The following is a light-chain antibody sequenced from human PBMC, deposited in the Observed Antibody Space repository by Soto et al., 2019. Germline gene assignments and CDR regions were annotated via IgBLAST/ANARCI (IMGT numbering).Light chain of an antibody. CDR1: SSDIGNYNF. Sequence: QSALTQRPSASGSPGQSVAVSCTGTSSDIGNYNFVSWYQQHPGKAPKLMIYEVSKRPSGVPDRFSGSKSGNTASLTVSGLQAEDEADYYCRTYAGSNTYVFGTGTK. CDR3: RTYAGSNTYV. J-gene: IGLJ1*01. CDR2: EVS. V-gene: IGLV2-8*01.